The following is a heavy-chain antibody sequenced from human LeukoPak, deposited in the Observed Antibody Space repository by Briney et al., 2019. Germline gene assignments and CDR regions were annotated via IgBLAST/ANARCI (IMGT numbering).Heavy chain of an antibody. J-gene: IGHJ4*02. Sequence: PGGSLRLSCAASGFTFSSYSMNWVRQAPGKGLEWVSAISGSGGSTYYADSVKGRFTISRDNSENTLYLQMNSLRAEDTAVYYCAKDLREFDYWGQGTLVTVSS. CDR2: ISGSGGST. CDR1: GFTFSSYS. CDR3: AKDLREFDY. V-gene: IGHV3-23*01. D-gene: IGHD3-3*01.